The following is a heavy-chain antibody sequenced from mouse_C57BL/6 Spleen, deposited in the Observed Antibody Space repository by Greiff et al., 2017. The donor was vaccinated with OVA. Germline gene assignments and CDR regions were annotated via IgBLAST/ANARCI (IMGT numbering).Heavy chain of an antibody. CDR2: ISGGGSYI. J-gene: IGHJ2*01. D-gene: IGHD4-1*01. Sequence: EVQLVESGGGLVKPGGSLKLSCAASGFTFSSYAMSWVRQTPDKRLAWVATISGGGSYIYYPDNVKGRFTISRDNAKNNLYLQMSHLKSEDTAMYYCASAGNWVFDYWGQGTTLTVSS. V-gene: IGHV5-4*01. CDR1: GFTFSSYA. CDR3: ASAGNWVFDY.